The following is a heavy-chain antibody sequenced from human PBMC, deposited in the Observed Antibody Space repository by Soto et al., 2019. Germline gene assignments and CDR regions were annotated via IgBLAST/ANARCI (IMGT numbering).Heavy chain of an antibody. Sequence: QVQLVESGGGVVQPGRSLRLSCAASGFTFSDYGMHWVRQAPGKGLEWVAVISFEGNNKYYAESVKSRFNISRDNSKNTLYLQMNSLRAVDTALYYCVKDRDGGFLGEVIPAASSWFDPWGQGTLVIVSS. J-gene: IGHJ5*02. CDR1: GFTFSDYG. CDR2: ISFEGNNK. D-gene: IGHD2-2*01. CDR3: VKDRDGGFLGEVIPAASSWFDP. V-gene: IGHV3-30*18.